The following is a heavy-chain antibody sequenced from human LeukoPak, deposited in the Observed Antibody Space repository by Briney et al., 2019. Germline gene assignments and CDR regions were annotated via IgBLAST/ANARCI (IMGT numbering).Heavy chain of an antibody. Sequence: GGSLRLSCAASGFTFSSYAMSRVRQAPGKGLEWVSAISGSGGSTYYADSVKGRFTISRDNSKNTLYLQMNSLRAEDTAVYYCAKDPRSSGGTRPSNWFDPWGQGTLVTVSS. CDR1: GFTFSSYA. V-gene: IGHV3-23*01. J-gene: IGHJ5*02. CDR3: AKDPRSSGGTRPSNWFDP. CDR2: ISGSGGST. D-gene: IGHD2-15*01.